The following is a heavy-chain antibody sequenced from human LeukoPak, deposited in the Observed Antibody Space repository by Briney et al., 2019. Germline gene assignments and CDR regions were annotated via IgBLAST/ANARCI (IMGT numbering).Heavy chain of an antibody. CDR2: IKPDGSEK. V-gene: IGHV3-7*01. CDR3: ASERPSSSWYDY. J-gene: IGHJ4*02. Sequence: SGGSLRLPCAASEFTVSSQWMTWVRQAPGKGLEWVANIKPDGSEKYYAASVRGRFTISRDNAKKALYLQMNSLRVEDTAVYYCASERPSSSWYDYWGQGTLVTVSS. D-gene: IGHD6-13*01. CDR1: EFTVSSQW.